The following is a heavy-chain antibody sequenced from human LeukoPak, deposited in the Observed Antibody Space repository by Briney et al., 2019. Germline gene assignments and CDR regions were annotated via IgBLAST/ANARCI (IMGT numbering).Heavy chain of an antibody. CDR2: ISSSSSII. J-gene: IGHJ5*02. CDR3: ARDRGGYFDP. Sequence: GGSLRLSCAASGFTFSSYSMNWVRQAPGKGLEWVSYISSSSSIIYYADSVKGRFTISRDNAKNSLYLQMNSVRAEDTAVYYCARDRGGYFDPWGQGTLVTVSS. D-gene: IGHD5-24*01. V-gene: IGHV3-48*01. CDR1: GFTFSSYS.